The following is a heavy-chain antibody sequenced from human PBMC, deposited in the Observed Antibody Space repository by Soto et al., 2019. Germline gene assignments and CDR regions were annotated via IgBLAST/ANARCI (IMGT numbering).Heavy chain of an antibody. CDR2: TYYRSKWYS. Sequence: PXQTLSLTCAISGGSVSNTSAACSWIRHSPSRGLEWLGRTYYRSKWYSDYAVSVKSRITINPDTSKNQFSLQLNSVTHEDTAVYYCARGSYYSGWVWGQGTLVTVYS. V-gene: IGHV6-1*01. CDR3: ARGSYYSGWV. D-gene: IGHD6-19*01. CDR1: GGSVSNTSAA. J-gene: IGHJ4*02.